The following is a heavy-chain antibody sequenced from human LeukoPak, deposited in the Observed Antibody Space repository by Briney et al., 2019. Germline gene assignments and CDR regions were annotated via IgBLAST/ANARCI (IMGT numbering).Heavy chain of an antibody. V-gene: IGHV6-1*01. CDR3: ARRLTQYNCFDP. J-gene: IGHJ5*02. CDR1: GDSVSSNSAA. D-gene: IGHD2-21*02. CDR2: TYYRSTWYN. Sequence: SQTLSLTCVISGDSVSSNSAAWNWIRQSPSRGLEWLGRTYYRSTWYNDYAVSVRGRITVNPDTSKNQFSLHLNSVTPEDTAVYYCARRLTQYNCFDPWGQGILVTVSS.